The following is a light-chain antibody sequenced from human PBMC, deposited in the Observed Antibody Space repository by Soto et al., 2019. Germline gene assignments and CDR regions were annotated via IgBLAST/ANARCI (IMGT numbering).Light chain of an antibody. J-gene: IGLJ1*01. CDR2: GVN. CDR1: SSDVARYDS. Sequence: QSVRAQPASVSGSPGQSITISCTGTSSDVARYDSVSWYQQHPGKAPKLIIYGVNYRPSGVSDRFSGSKSGNTASLTISGFQSDDEADYYCTSYTGSSLYVFGIGTKDTV. V-gene: IGLV2-14*01. CDR3: TSYTGSSLYV.